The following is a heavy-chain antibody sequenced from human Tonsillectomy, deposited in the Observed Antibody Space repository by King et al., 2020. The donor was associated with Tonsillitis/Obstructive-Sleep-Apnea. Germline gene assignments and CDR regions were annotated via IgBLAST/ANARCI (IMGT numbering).Heavy chain of an antibody. CDR2: ISSSSSYI. CDR3: ARDHTLGWLPNYYYYYYMDV. D-gene: IGHD3-3*01. V-gene: IGHV3-21*01. J-gene: IGHJ6*03. CDR1: GFTFSSYS. Sequence: VQLVESGGGLVKPGGSLRLSCAASGFTFSSYSMNWVRQAPGKGLEWCSSISSSSSYIYYADSVKGRFTISRDNAKNSLYLQMNSRRAEDTAVYYGARDHTLGWLPNYYYYYYMDVWGKGTTVTVSS.